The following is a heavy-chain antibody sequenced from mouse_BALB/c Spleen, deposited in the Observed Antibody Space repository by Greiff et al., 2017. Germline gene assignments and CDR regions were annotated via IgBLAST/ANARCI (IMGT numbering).Heavy chain of an antibody. V-gene: IGHV5-6-5*01. CDR2: ISSGGST. CDR3: ARDNYGTRGRFAY. Sequence: EVKVVESGGGLVKPGGSLKLSCAASGFTFSSYAMSWVRQTPEKRLEWVASISSGGSTYYPDSVKGRFTISRDNARNILYLQMSSLRSEDTAMYYCARDNYGTRGRFAYWGQGTLVTVSA. CDR1: GFTFSSYA. J-gene: IGHJ3*01. D-gene: IGHD1-1*01.